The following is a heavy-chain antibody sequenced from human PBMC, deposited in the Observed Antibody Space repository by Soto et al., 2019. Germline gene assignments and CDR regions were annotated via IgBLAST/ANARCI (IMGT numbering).Heavy chain of an antibody. CDR2: IYYVGST. J-gene: IGHJ2*01. CDR3: ARTAVATHWYFDL. Sequence: LQLQESGPGLVKPSETLSLTCTVSNGSISSRYYWGWLRQTPGKGLQWIARIYYVGSTDYSPSLKSRVTLSVDTSNNQFSLRLNSVTAADTAVYYCARTAVATHWYFDLWGRGTLVT. D-gene: IGHD6-19*01. V-gene: IGHV4-39*01. CDR1: NGSISSRYY.